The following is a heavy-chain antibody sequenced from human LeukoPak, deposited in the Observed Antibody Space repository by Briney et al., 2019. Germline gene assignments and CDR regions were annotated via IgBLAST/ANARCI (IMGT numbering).Heavy chain of an antibody. J-gene: IGHJ4*02. D-gene: IGHD4-17*01. CDR2: INPVGGDK. CDR3: ARLFGGVTTFDY. V-gene: IGHV3-7*01. CDR1: GFTFSAYW. Sequence: GGSLRLSCSASGFTFSAYWMSWIRQGPGKGLEWVASINPVGGDKFYVDSVKGRFTISRDNTWNSLFLDLSSLRADDTAMYFCARLFGGVTTFDYWGQGALVTVSS.